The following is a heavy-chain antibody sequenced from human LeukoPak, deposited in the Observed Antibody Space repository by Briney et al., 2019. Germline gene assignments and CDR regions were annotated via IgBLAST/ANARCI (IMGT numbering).Heavy chain of an antibody. CDR1: GGSLSSYY. CDR2: IYYSGST. CDR3: ARGYTASVGHFDY. J-gene: IGHJ4*02. V-gene: IGHV4-59*01. D-gene: IGHD1-14*01. Sequence: PSETLSLTCTVSGGSLSSYYWSWLRQPPGKGLEWVGYIYYSGSTNYNPSLKSRVTISVDTSKNQFSLKLSSVTAADTAVYYCARGYTASVGHFDYWGQGTLVTVSS.